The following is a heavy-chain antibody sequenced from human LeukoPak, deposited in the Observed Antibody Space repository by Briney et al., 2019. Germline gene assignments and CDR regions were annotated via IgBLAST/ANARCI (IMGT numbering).Heavy chain of an antibody. V-gene: IGHV4-34*01. CDR2: IYYSGST. Sequence: KSSETLSLTCAVYGGSFSGYYWSWIRQHPGKGLEWIGYIYYSGSTYYNPSLKSRVTISVDTSKNQFSLKLSSVTAADTAVYYCARSGFRDYYFAMDVWGQGTTVTVSS. CDR3: ARSGFRDYYFAMDV. J-gene: IGHJ6*02. CDR1: GGSFSGYY. D-gene: IGHD3-22*01.